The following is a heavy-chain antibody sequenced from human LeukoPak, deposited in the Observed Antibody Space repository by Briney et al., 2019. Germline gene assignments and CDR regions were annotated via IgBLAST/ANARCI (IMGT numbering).Heavy chain of an antibody. Sequence: GGSLRLSCAASGFTFSSYAMHWVRQAPGKGLEWVSAISGSGGSTYYADSVKGRFTISRDNSKNTLYLQMNSLRAEDTAVYYCAKDRWGNYGSGSYFDYWGQGTLVTVSS. D-gene: IGHD3-10*01. V-gene: IGHV3-23*01. CDR3: AKDRWGNYGSGSYFDY. CDR1: GFTFSSYA. J-gene: IGHJ4*02. CDR2: ISGSGGST.